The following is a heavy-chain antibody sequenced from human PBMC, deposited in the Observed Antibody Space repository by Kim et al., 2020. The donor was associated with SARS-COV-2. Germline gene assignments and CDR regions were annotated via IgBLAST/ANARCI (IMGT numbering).Heavy chain of an antibody. CDR2: IYPGDSDT. Sequence: GESLKISCKGSGYSFTRYWIGWVRQMPGKGLEWMGIIYPGDSDTRYSPSIQGQVTISADKSISTAYLQWSSLKASDTAMYYCARPTANTERSVRGGLYSSDWYDAFDIWGQGTMVTVSS. V-gene: IGHV5-51*01. J-gene: IGHJ3*02. CDR1: GYSFTRYW. D-gene: IGHD6-13*01. CDR3: ARPTANTERSVRGGLYSSDWYDAFDI.